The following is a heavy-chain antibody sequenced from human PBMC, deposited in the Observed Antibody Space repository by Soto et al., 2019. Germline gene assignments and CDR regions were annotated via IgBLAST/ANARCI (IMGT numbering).Heavy chain of an antibody. V-gene: IGHV3-23*01. Sequence: GSLRLSCAASGFTFSNYAMSWVRQAPGKGLEWVSTISGNGGSTYYADSVKGRFTISRDNSKNMLFLQINSLRDDDSAVYYCAKRPASIITFDYWGQGTSVTVSS. CDR1: GFTFSNYA. CDR3: AKRPASIITFDY. D-gene: IGHD2-2*01. J-gene: IGHJ4*02. CDR2: ISGNGGST.